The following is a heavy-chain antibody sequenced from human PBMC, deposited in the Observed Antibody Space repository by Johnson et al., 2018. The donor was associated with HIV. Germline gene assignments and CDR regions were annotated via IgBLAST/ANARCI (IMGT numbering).Heavy chain of an antibody. V-gene: IGHV3-30*03. CDR2: ISYDGSNK. Sequence: VQLVESGGGLVQPGGSLRLSCAASGFTVSRNYMNWVRQAPGKGLEWVAVISYDGSNKYYADSVKGRFTISRDNSKNSLYLQMNSLRAEDTALYYCARDTYSSDACDIWGQGTMVTVSS. D-gene: IGHD4-11*01. J-gene: IGHJ3*02. CDR1: GFTVSRNY. CDR3: ARDTYSSDACDI.